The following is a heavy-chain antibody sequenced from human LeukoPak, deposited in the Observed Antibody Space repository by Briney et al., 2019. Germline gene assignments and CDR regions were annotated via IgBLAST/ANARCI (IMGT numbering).Heavy chain of an antibody. Sequence: GGSLRLSCAASGFTFSRYTMHWVRQAPGKGLEYVSAISSNGGSTYYANSVKGRFTISRDNSKNTLYLQMGSLRAEDMAVYYCASSPRQLWTIDPWGQGTLVTVSS. CDR3: ASSPRQLWTIDP. CDR2: ISSNGGST. D-gene: IGHD5-18*01. CDR1: GFTFSRYT. V-gene: IGHV3-64*01. J-gene: IGHJ5*02.